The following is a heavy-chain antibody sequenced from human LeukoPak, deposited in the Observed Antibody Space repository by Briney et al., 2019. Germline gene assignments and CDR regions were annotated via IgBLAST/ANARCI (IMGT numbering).Heavy chain of an antibody. CDR1: GGSISSGDYY. V-gene: IGHV4-30-4*01. CDR3: ARTNRPTYYYGSGSYYAGYYFDY. CDR2: IYYSGST. Sequence: SQTLSLTCTVSGGSISSGDYYWSWIRQPPGKGLEWIGYIYYSGSTYYNPSLKSRVTISVDTSKNQFSLKLSSVTAADTAVYYCARTNRPTYYYGSGSYYAGYYFDYWGQGTLVTVSS. D-gene: IGHD3-10*01. J-gene: IGHJ4*02.